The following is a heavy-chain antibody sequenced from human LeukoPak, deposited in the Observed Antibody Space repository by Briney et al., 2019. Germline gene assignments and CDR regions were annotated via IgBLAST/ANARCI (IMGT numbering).Heavy chain of an antibody. CDR3: AKREARSFEF. J-gene: IGHJ4*02. CDR2: ISSESSHI. Sequence: GGSLRLSCAASGFTFSSYSMNWVRQAPGKGLEWVSSISSESSHILYADSVKGRFTISRDNAKNSLYLQMNSLRAEDTALYYCAKREARSFEFWGQGTLVTVSS. CDR1: GFTFSSYS. D-gene: IGHD3-10*01. V-gene: IGHV3-21*04.